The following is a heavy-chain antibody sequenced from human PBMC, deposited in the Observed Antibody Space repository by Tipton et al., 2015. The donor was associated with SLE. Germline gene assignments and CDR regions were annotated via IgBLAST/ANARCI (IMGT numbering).Heavy chain of an antibody. CDR1: GGTFSSYA. V-gene: IGHV1-69*13. D-gene: IGHD1-26*01. CDR3: ARDRGDFDY. Sequence: QLVQSGAEVKKPGASVKVSCKASGGTFSSYAISWVRQAPGQGLEWMGGIIPIFGTANHAQKFQGRVTSTADESPSTVYVERRSLRSEDTGVYYCARDRGDFDYWGQGTLVAVSS. J-gene: IGHJ4*02. CDR2: IIPIFGTA.